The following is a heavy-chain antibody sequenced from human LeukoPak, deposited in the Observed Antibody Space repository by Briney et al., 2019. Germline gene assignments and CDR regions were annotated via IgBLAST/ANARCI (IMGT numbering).Heavy chain of an antibody. CDR2: INPNSGGT. D-gene: IGHD5-12*01. CDR3: ARDIVATIPYFDY. V-gene: IGHV1-2*02. Sequence: ASVTVSFKASVYTFTGYYMHWVRQAPGQGLEWMGWINPNSGGTNYAQKFQGRVTMTRDTSISTAYMELSRLRSDDTAVYYCARDIVATIPYFDYWGQGTLVTVSS. J-gene: IGHJ4*02. CDR1: VYTFTGYY.